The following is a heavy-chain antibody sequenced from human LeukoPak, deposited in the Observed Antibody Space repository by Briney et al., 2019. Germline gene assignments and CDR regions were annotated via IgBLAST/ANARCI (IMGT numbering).Heavy chain of an antibody. D-gene: IGHD1-26*01. CDR2: ISSSGNNT. CDR1: GFTFNSYA. Sequence: PGGSLRLSCAASGFTFNSYAMNWVRQAPGKGLEWVSTISSSGNNTYYTDSVKGRFTISRDNSKNTLYLQMNSLRAEDTAIYYCAKEYTGTFSPFPSYFDNWGQGTLVTVSS. CDR3: AKEYTGTFSPFPSYFDN. V-gene: IGHV3-23*01. J-gene: IGHJ4*02.